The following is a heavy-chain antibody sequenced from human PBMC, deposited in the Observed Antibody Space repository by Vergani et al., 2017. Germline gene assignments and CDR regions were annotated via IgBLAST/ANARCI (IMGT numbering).Heavy chain of an antibody. Sequence: EVQLLESGGGSAQPGESLRLSCVASGFTFTAHGLNWVRQAPGKGLDWVSTLSSSDRRTHYADSVKGRFTISRDISKNTLFLHMNSLRPEDTAVYYCAKVGRSEVAGTFGAFDIWGQGTMVTVSS. CDR1: GFTFTAHG. J-gene: IGHJ3*02. V-gene: IGHV3-23*01. CDR2: LSSSDRRT. D-gene: IGHD6-19*01. CDR3: AKVGRSEVAGTFGAFDI.